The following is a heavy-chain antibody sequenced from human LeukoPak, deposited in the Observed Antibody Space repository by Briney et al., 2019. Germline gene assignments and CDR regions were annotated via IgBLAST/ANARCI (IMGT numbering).Heavy chain of an antibody. CDR1: GGSISSYY. J-gene: IGHJ4*02. D-gene: IGHD3-22*01. Sequence: TSETLSLTCTVSGGSISSYYWSWIRQPPGKGLEWIGYIYYSGSTNYNPSLKSRVTISVDTSKNQFSLKLSSVTAADTAVYYRARHDFYDSSDSPPGYWGQGTLVTVSS. CDR2: IYYSGST. V-gene: IGHV4-59*08. CDR3: ARHDFYDSSDSPPGY.